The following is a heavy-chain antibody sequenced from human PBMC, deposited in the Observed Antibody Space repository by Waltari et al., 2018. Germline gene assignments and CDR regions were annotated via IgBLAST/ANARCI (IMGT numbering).Heavy chain of an antibody. Sequence: EVQLLESGGGLVQPGGSLRLSCAASGFTFSSYGMTWVRQAPGKGLEWVSGISGSTDITYYSDSVKGRFTISGDISKTTLYLQMNSRRAEDTAIYYCAKDMTIFDASDIWGQGTMVTVSS. CDR2: ISGSTDIT. CDR1: GFTFSSYG. CDR3: AKDMTIFDASDI. J-gene: IGHJ3*02. D-gene: IGHD3-3*01. V-gene: IGHV3-23*01.